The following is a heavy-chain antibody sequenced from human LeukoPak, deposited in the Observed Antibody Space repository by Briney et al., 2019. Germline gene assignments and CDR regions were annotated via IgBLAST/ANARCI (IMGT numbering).Heavy chain of an antibody. D-gene: IGHD3-3*01. CDR2: IYYSGST. V-gene: IGHV4-59*01. Sequence: SETLSLTCTVSGGSISSYYWSWIRQPPGKGLEWIGYIYYSGSTNYNPSLKSRVTISVDTSKNQFSLKLSSVTAADTAVYYCAREVVTIFGVVIGWFDPWGQGTLVTVSS. CDR3: AREVVTIFGVVIGWFDP. CDR1: GGSISSYY. J-gene: IGHJ5*02.